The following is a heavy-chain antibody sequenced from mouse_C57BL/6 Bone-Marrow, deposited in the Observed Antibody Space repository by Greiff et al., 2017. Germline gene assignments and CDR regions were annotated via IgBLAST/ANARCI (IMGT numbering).Heavy chain of an antibody. J-gene: IGHJ1*03. CDR3: ARVRVTSYWYFDV. CDR1: GYSITSGYY. CDR2: ISYDGSN. Sequence: EVQLQEPGPGLVKPSQSLSLTCSVTGYSITSGYYWNWIRQFPGNKLEWMGYISYDGSNSYNPSLKNRISITGDTSKNQSFLKLNSVTTDDTATYYWARVRVTSYWYFDVWGTGTTVTVSS. V-gene: IGHV3-6*01. D-gene: IGHD2-13*01.